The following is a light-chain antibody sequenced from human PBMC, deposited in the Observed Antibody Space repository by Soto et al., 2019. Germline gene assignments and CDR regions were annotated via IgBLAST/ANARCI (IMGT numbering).Light chain of an antibody. V-gene: IGLV2-14*01. J-gene: IGLJ2*01. Sequence: QLVLTQPASVSGSPGQSITISCIGTSSDVGGYNYVSWYQQHPGKAPKLMIYEVSNRPSGVSNRFSGSKSGNTASLTISGLQAEDEADYYCSSYTSGSTVVFGGGTKLTVL. CDR1: SSDVGGYNY. CDR2: EVS. CDR3: SSYTSGSTVV.